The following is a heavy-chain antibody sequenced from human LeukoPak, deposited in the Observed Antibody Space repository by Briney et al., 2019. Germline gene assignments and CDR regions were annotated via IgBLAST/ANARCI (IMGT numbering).Heavy chain of an antibody. V-gene: IGHV3-23*01. CDR2: ISGSGSST. J-gene: IGHJ4*02. Sequence: GGSLRLSCAASGFTFSSYAMSWVRQAPGKGLEWVSGISGSGSSTYYADSLKGRFTISRDNSKNTLYLQMNSLRAEDTALYYCARVWEIHNPGYFDYWGQGTLVTVSS. D-gene: IGHD1-26*01. CDR3: ARVWEIHNPGYFDY. CDR1: GFTFSSYA.